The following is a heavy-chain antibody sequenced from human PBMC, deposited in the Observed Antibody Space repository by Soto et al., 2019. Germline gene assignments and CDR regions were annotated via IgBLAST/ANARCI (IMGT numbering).Heavy chain of an antibody. Sequence: GGSLRLSCAASGFSFSTYEMNWVRQAPGKGLEWVSYISKNGIDIYYADSVKGRFTISRDNANNSLFLQMNSLRAEDTAVYYCAPRKSGSFNIGAFDIWGQGTMVTVSS. J-gene: IGHJ3*02. V-gene: IGHV3-48*03. CDR1: GFSFSTYE. CDR2: ISKNGIDI. CDR3: APRKSGSFNIGAFDI. D-gene: IGHD3-10*01.